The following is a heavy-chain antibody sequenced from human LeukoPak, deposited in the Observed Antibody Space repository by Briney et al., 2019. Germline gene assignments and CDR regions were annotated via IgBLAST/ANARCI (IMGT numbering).Heavy chain of an antibody. CDR2: ISAYNGNT. Sequence: GASVKVSCKVSGYTFTSYGISWVRQAPGQGLEWMGWISAYNGNTNYAQKLQGRVTMTTDTSTSTAYMELRSLRSDDTAVYYCARGYSSGWFKDPNWFDPWGQGTLVTVSS. D-gene: IGHD6-19*01. J-gene: IGHJ5*02. CDR3: ARGYSSGWFKDPNWFDP. CDR1: GYTFTSYG. V-gene: IGHV1-18*01.